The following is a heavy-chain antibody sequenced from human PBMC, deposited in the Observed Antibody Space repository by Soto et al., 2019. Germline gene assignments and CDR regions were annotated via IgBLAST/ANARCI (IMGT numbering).Heavy chain of an antibody. CDR3: AKQGRAVAATGAFDI. D-gene: IGHD6-19*01. Sequence: GGSLRLSCAASGFTFSSYGMHWVRQAPGKGLEWVAVISYDGSNKYYADSVKGRFTISRDNSKNTLYLQMNSLRAEDTAVYYCAKQGRAVAATGAFDIWGQGTMVTVSS. V-gene: IGHV3-30*18. J-gene: IGHJ3*02. CDR1: GFTFSSYG. CDR2: ISYDGSNK.